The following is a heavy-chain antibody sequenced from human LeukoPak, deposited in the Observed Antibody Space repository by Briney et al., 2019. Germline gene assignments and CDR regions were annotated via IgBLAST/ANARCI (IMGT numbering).Heavy chain of an antibody. CDR1: GYTLTELS. V-gene: IGHV1-24*01. J-gene: IGHJ4*02. D-gene: IGHD2-8*01. Sequence: GASVKVSCKVSGYTLTELSMHWVRQAPGKGLEWIGGFDPEDGETIYAQKFQGRVTMTEDTSTDTAYMELSSLRSEDTAVYYCATLTAEGLYSTNGVCLYFDYWGQGTLVTVSS. CDR3: ATLTAEGLYSTNGVCLYFDY. CDR2: FDPEDGET.